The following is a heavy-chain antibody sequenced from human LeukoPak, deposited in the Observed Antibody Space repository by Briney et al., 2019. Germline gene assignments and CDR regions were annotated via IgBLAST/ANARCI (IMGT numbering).Heavy chain of an antibody. V-gene: IGHV4-4*07. J-gene: IGHJ4*02. Sequence: PSETLSLTCTVSGGSISSYYWSWIRQPAGKGLEWIGRIYTSGSTNYNPSLKSRVTMSVDTSKNQFSLKLSSVTAADTAVYYCARGYGSGSYYHAPNFDYWGQGTLVTVSS. CDR1: GGSISSYY. CDR3: ARGYGSGSYYHAPNFDY. D-gene: IGHD3-10*01. CDR2: IYTSGST.